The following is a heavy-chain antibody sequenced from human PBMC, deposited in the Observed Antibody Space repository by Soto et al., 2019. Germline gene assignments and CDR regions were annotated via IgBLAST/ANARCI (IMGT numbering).Heavy chain of an antibody. Sequence: QITLKESGPTLVKPTQTLTLTCTFSGFSLSTTGVGVGWIRQPPGKALEWLALIFWDDDKRYSPSLKSRLTVAKDTSKNQVVLTVANVDPVDTATYDCAHKGANYGSWYFDLWGRGTLVTVSS. V-gene: IGHV2-5*02. J-gene: IGHJ2*01. CDR1: GFSLSTTGVG. CDR3: AHKGANYGSWYFDL. D-gene: IGHD3-10*01. CDR2: IFWDDDK.